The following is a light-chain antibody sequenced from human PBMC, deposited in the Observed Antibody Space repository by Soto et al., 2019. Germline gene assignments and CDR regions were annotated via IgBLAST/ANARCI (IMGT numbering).Light chain of an antibody. J-gene: IGKJ5*01. V-gene: IGKV1-33*01. CDR1: QNINNY. Sequence: DIQITQSPSSLSASVGDRVTITCQASQNINNYLNRYQQEPGRAPKLLIYDASNLEAGVPSRFRGSGSGTDFTFTISRLQPEDIATYYCQQYENLPTFGQGTRLEN. CDR2: DAS. CDR3: QQYENLPT.